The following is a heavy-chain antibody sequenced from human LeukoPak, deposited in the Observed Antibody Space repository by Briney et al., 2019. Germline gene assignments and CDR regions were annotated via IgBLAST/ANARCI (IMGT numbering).Heavy chain of an antibody. Sequence: PSETLSLTCTVSGGSISSYYWSWIRQPPGKGLEWIGYIYYSGSTNYNPSLKSRVTISADTSKNQFSLKLSSVTAADTAVYYCSRESAGTTISHWGQGTLVTVSS. CDR1: GGSISSYY. J-gene: IGHJ4*02. CDR3: SRESAGTTISH. CDR2: IYYSGST. V-gene: IGHV4-59*12. D-gene: IGHD1-1*01.